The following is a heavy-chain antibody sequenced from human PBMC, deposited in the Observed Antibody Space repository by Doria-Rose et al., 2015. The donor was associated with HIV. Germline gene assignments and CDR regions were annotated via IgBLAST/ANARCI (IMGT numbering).Heavy chain of an antibody. V-gene: IGHV4-34*01. D-gene: IGHD2-2*01. Sequence: QVQLQQWGAGLLKPSETLSLTCAVYGESFTNYYWTWIRQPPGKGLQWIGEINQRGTTNYNPSLESRVTMSIDTSKNQFSLNLTSVTAADTAIYYSARGRRVLTSAVNFDSWSQGTLVTVSS. CDR2: INQRGTT. CDR1: GESFTNYY. J-gene: IGHJ4*02. CDR3: ARGRRVLTSAVNFDS.